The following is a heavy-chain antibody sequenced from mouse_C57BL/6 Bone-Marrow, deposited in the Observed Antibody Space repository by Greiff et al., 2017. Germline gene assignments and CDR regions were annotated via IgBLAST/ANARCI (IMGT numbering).Heavy chain of an antibody. V-gene: IGHV1-81*01. CDR1: GYTFTSYG. J-gene: IGHJ4*01. CDR2: IYPRSGNT. Sequence: QVQLQQSGAELARPGASVKLSCKASGYTFTSYGISWVKQRTGQGLEWIGEIYPRSGNTYYNEKFKGKATLTADKSSRTAYMELRSLTSEDSAVYFCATGSSYCYYAMDYWGQGTSVTVSS. CDR3: ATGSSYCYYAMDY. D-gene: IGHD1-1*01.